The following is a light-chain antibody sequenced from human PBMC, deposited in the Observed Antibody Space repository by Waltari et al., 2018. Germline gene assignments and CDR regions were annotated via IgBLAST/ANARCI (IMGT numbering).Light chain of an antibody. J-gene: IGKJ3*01. CDR3: QQYGSSPPRFT. CDR2: GAS. V-gene: IGKV3-20*01. Sequence: EIVLTQSPGSLSSSPGERVTLSCRASQSVSRALAWYQQKPGQAPRLLIFGASNRATGIPDRFSGSGSETDFSLTISRLEPEDFAVYYCQQYGSSPPRFTFGPGTKVDIK. CDR1: QSVSRA.